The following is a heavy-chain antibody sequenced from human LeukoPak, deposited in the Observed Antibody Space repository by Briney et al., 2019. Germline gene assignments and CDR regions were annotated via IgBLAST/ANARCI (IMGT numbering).Heavy chain of an antibody. CDR2: ISSSGTTI. CDR3: ARESRGYSSGYDDAFDV. J-gene: IGHJ3*01. V-gene: IGHV3-48*03. Sequence: SGGSLRLSCAASGFTLSSYEMNWVRQAPGKGMEWVSYISSSGTTIYYADSVKGRFTISRDNAKSSLYLQMDSLTAEDTAVYYCARESRGYSSGYDDAFDVWGQGTMVTVSS. CDR1: GFTLSSYE. D-gene: IGHD3-22*01.